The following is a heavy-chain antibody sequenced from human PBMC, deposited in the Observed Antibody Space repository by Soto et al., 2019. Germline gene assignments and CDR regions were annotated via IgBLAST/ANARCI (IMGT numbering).Heavy chain of an antibody. Sequence: DVQLVESGGGLVEPGGSLRLSCAASGFTFSNAWMSWVRQAPGQGLEWVGRIKSKANGGTTDYAAPVKGRFTLSRDDSKNTVFLHMNSLQTEDTAVYYCTTDPFREHSSGWFLGYGGQGTLVTVSS. CDR1: GFTFSNAW. D-gene: IGHD6-19*01. J-gene: IGHJ4*02. V-gene: IGHV3-15*01. CDR2: IKSKANGGTT. CDR3: TTDPFREHSSGWFLGY.